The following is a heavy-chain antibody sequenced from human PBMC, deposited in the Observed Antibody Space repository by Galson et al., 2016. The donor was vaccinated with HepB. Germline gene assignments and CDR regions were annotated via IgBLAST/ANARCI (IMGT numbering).Heavy chain of an antibody. D-gene: IGHD3-9*01. CDR3: ARENWFFDY. V-gene: IGHV1-2*06. J-gene: IGHJ4*02. Sequence: SVKVSCKASGYTFSHFRVHWVRQAPGQGLEWMGRINPNSGAADYAQNFQGKVTMTTDTSINTFYMELNSLKSDDTAVYFCARENWFFDYWGQGTPVTVSP. CDR2: INPNSGAA. CDR1: GYTFSHFR.